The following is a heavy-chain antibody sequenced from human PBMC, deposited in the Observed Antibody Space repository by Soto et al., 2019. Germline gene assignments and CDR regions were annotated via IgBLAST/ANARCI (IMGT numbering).Heavy chain of an antibody. CDR2: IYHSGST. CDR1: GGSISSGGYS. D-gene: IGHD5-12*01. Sequence: SETLSLTCAVSGGSISSGGYSWSWIRQPPGKGLEWIGYIYHSGSTYYNPSLKSRVTISVDRSKNQFSLKLSSVTAADTDVYYRAAGGGLPRYYWGQGTLVTVSS. V-gene: IGHV4-30-2*01. J-gene: IGHJ4*02. CDR3: AAGGGLPRYY.